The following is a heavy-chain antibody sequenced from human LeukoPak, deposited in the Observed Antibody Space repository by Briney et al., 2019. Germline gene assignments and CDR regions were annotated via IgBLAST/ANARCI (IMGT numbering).Heavy chain of an antibody. J-gene: IGHJ3*02. CDR2: INQDGSTK. Sequence: GGSLRRSCAASGFTFSNYWMHWVRQAPGQGLEWVANINQDGSTKQYVGSLKGRFTIFRDNAKNSLYLQMNSLRVDDTAVYYCTGERVESGFDIWGQGTLVTVSS. CDR1: GFTFSNYW. D-gene: IGHD1-26*01. CDR3: TGERVESGFDI. V-gene: IGHV3-7*01.